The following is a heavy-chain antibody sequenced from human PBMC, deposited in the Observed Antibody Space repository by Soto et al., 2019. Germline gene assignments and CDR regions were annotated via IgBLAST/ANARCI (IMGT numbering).Heavy chain of an antibody. D-gene: IGHD2-2*01. CDR2: MNPNSGNT. V-gene: IGHV1-8*01. CDR3: ASERATRLDP. CDR1: GYTFTSYY. J-gene: IGHJ5*02. Sequence: QVQLVQSGAEVKKPGASVKVSCKGSGYTFTSYYSNWVRQATGQGLEWMGWMNPNSGNTGYAQKFQGRVTMTRNTSISTAYMKLSRLRSEDTAVYYCASERATRLDPWGQGTLVTVSS.